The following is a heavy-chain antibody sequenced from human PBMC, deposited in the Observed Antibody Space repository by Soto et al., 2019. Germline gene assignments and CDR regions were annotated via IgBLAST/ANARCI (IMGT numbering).Heavy chain of an antibody. V-gene: IGHV1-18*04. CDR2: ISAYNGNT. CDR1: GYTFTSYG. J-gene: IGHJ2*01. D-gene: IGHD2-15*01. Sequence: QVQLVQSGAEVKKPGASVKVSCKASGYTFTSYGISWVRQAPGQGLEWMGWISAYNGNTHYAQKLQGRVTITTHTSPSTAYMELRGQPSDDTNVYYCARGAGYGGSCCSVDLWRSGTLVAVS. CDR3: ARGAGYGGSCCSVDL.